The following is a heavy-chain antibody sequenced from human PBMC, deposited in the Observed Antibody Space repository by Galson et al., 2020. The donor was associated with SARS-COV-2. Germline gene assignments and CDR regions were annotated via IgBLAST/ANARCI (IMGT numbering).Heavy chain of an antibody. D-gene: IGHD3-10*01. CDR1: GDSVSSGSYY. CDR2: FYISGST. J-gene: IGHJ5*02. Sequence: SETLSLTCTVSGDSVSSGSYYWSWIRQPAGKGLEWIGRFYISGSTNYNPALKSRVSISVDMSKNQFSLKLNSVTAADTAVYYCARVGGIYGSASYYIENWFDPWGQGTLVTVSS. CDR3: ARVGGIYGSASYYIENWFDP. V-gene: IGHV4-61*02.